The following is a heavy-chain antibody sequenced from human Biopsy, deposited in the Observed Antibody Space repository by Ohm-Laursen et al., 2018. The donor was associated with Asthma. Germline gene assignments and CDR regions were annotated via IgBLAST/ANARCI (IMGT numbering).Heavy chain of an antibody. CDR1: GFTFRSYG. J-gene: IGHJ3*01. CDR2: IWYDGSNK. Sequence: SLRLSCAASGFTFRSYGMHWVRQAPGKGLEWVAIIWYDGSNKYHADSVKGRFTISRDDAKNSLYLQMNSLRVEDTAFYHCTKDTGELGMSAFDVWGQGTMVAVSS. V-gene: IGHV3-33*03. D-gene: IGHD7-27*01. CDR3: TKDTGELGMSAFDV.